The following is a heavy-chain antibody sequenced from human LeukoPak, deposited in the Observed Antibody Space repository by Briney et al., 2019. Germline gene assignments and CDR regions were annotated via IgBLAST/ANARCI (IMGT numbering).Heavy chain of an antibody. Sequence: SETLSLTCTVSGGSISSYYWSWIRQPPGKGLEWIGYIYYSGSTNYNPSLKSRVTISVDTSKNQFSLKLSSVTAADTAVYYCARGGATVRYFDWLLRQYFDYWGQGTLVTVSS. J-gene: IGHJ4*02. CDR3: ARGGATVRYFDWLLRQYFDY. CDR1: GGSISSYY. D-gene: IGHD3-9*01. V-gene: IGHV4-59*12. CDR2: IYYSGST.